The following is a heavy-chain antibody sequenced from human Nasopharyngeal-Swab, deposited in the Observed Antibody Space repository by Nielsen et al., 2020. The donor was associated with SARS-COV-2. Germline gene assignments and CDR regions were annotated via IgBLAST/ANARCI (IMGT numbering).Heavy chain of an antibody. D-gene: IGHD5-12*01. V-gene: IGHV3-23*01. J-gene: IGHJ4*02. CDR3: ANLPIVATSLDY. Sequence: WIRQPPGKGLEWVSAISGSGGSTYYADSVTGRFTISRDNSKNTLYLQMNSLRAEDTAVYYCANLPIVATSLDYWGQGTLVTVSS. CDR2: ISGSGGST.